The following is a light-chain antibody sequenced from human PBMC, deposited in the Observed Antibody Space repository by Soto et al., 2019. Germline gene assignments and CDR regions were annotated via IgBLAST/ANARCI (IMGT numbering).Light chain of an antibody. CDR2: EVT. CDR3: SSYAGSIHYV. V-gene: IGLV2-8*01. J-gene: IGLJ1*01. CDR1: SSDVGGYNY. Sequence: QSALTQPPSASGSPGQSVTISCTGTSSDVGGYNYVSWYQHHPGKAPKLMIYEVTKRPSGVPDRFSGSKSGNTASLTVSGLRAEDEADYYCSSYAGSIHYVFGTGTKLTVL.